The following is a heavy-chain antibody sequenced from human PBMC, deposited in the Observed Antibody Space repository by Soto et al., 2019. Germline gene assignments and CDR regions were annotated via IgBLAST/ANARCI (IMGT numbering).Heavy chain of an antibody. CDR2: ISKSDYT. V-gene: IGHV3-21*01. Sequence: PGGSLRLSCTVSGFALNNYGINWVRQAPGKGLEWVSSISKSDYTYYSDSVKGRFTISRDNAKNSVSLQMNTLRVEDMAVYYCAREESIIIPAVSGFWGQGTLGSVSS. CDR1: GFALNNYG. J-gene: IGHJ4*02. CDR3: AREESIIIPAVSGF. D-gene: IGHD2-2*01.